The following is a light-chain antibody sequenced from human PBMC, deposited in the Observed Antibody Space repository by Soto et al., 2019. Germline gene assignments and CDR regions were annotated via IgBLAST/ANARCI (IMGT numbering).Light chain of an antibody. J-gene: IGLJ2*01. Sequence: SVLTQPASVSGSPGQSITISCTGTSSDVGGYNLVSWYQHHPGKGPKLMIYEDLKRPSGVSNRFSGSKSGNTASLTISGLQAEDEADYYCCAFAGSSTVLFGRGTKLTVL. CDR1: SSDVGGYNL. V-gene: IGLV2-23*01. CDR2: EDL. CDR3: CAFAGSSTVL.